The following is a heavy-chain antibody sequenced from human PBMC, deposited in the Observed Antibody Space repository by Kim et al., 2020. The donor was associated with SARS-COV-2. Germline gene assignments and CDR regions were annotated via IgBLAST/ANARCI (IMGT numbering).Heavy chain of an antibody. CDR3: ARLREHDFWSGYYRGSWFDP. CDR2: IYYSGST. J-gene: IGHJ5*02. CDR1: GGSISSSSYY. V-gene: IGHV4-39*01. Sequence: SETLSLTCTVSGGSISSSSYYWGWIRQPPGKGLEWIGSIYYSGSTYYNPSLKSRVTISVDTSKNQFSLKLSSVTAADTAVYYCARLREHDFWSGYYRGSWFDPWGQGTLVTVSS. D-gene: IGHD3-3*01.